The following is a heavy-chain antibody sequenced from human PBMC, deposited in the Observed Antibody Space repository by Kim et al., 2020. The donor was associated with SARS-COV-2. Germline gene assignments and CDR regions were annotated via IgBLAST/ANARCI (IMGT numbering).Heavy chain of an antibody. CDR2: INHSGST. CDR1: GGSFSGYY. Sequence: SETLSLTCAVYGGSFSGYYWSWIRQPPGKGLEWIGEINHSGSTNYNPSLKSRVTISVDTSKNQFSLKLSSVTAADTAVYYCARGNVGNRGGYEIDYWGQGTLVTVSS. CDR3: ARGNVGNRGGYEIDY. J-gene: IGHJ4*02. V-gene: IGHV4-34*01. D-gene: IGHD5-12*01.